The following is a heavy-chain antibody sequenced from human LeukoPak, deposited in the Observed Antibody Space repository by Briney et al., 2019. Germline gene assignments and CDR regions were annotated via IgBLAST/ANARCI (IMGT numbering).Heavy chain of an antibody. CDR2: ISTTSNTI. Sequence: GGPLRLSCAASGFTFSSYEMNWVRQAPGKGLEWVSYISTTSNTIYYADSVKGRFTISRDNAKKSLYLQMNSLRAEDTAVYYCARIGSYPYYFDYWGQGALVTVSS. V-gene: IGHV3-48*03. CDR1: GFTFSSYE. D-gene: IGHD1-26*01. J-gene: IGHJ4*02. CDR3: ARIGSYPYYFDY.